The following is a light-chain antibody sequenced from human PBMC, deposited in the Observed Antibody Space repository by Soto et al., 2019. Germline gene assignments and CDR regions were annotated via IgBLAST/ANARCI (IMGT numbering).Light chain of an antibody. CDR2: DAS. CDR3: YQYDSSPWT. Sequence: EIVMTQSPGTLSLSPGEVATLSCRASQSVSGSYLAWYQQKPGQAPRLVIYDASSRATGIPDRFSGSWSVTDFTLTISRLEAEDFAVYFCYQYDSSPWTFGQGTKVDIK. V-gene: IGKV3-20*01. J-gene: IGKJ1*01. CDR1: QSVSGSY.